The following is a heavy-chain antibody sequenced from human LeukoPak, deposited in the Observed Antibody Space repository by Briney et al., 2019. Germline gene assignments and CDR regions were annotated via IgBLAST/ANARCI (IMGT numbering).Heavy chain of an antibody. CDR1: GGSISSYY. J-gene: IGHJ6*03. D-gene: IGHD6-13*01. CDR3: AAYSNQYYYYFMAV. Sequence: PSETLSLTCTVSGGSISSYYWSWIRLPPGKGLEWIGFFHYSGNTYYNPSLTSRVTISVDTSKNQFSLKLSSVTAADTAIYFCAAYSNQYYYYFMAVWGKGTTVTISS. CDR2: FHYSGNT. V-gene: IGHV4-59*01.